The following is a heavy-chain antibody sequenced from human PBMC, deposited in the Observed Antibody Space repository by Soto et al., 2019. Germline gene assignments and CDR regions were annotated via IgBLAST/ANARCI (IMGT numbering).Heavy chain of an antibody. Sequence: QVQLQESGPGRVKPSETLSLTCTVSGGPVSSGSYYWSWIRQTPVKGLEWIGYIYYSGSTNYNPSLMSRGTISVDTSKNQFYLKLSSVHAADPAVYYCASDYGGNSYAFDILGQGTIVTVAS. CDR2: IYYSGST. CDR1: GGPVSSGSYY. J-gene: IGHJ3*02. D-gene: IGHD4-17*01. CDR3: ASDYGGNSYAFDI. V-gene: IGHV4-61*01.